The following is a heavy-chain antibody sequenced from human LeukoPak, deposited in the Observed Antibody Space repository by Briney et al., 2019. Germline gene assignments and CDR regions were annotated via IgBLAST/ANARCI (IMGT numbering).Heavy chain of an antibody. CDR2: IYYSGST. D-gene: IGHD3-22*01. V-gene: IGHV4-31*11. CDR1: GGSISSGGYS. CDR3: ARDPYYYDSSGYYRSRYFDL. Sequence: SETLSLTCAVSGGSISSGGYSWSWIRQHPGTGLEWIGYIYYSGSTYYNPSLKSRVTISVDTSKNQFSLKLSSVTAADTAVYYCARDPYYYDSSGYYRSRYFDLWGRGTLVTVSS. J-gene: IGHJ2*01.